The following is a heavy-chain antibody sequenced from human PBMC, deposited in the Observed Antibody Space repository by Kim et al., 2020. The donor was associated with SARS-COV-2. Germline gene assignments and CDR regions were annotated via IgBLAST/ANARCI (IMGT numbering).Heavy chain of an antibody. Sequence: YAQKFQGRVTITADKSTSTAYMELSSLRSEDTAVYYCARTPGSGVWFDPWGQGTLVTVSS. V-gene: IGHV1-69*02. CDR3: ARTPGSGVWFDP. D-gene: IGHD2-15*01. J-gene: IGHJ5*02.